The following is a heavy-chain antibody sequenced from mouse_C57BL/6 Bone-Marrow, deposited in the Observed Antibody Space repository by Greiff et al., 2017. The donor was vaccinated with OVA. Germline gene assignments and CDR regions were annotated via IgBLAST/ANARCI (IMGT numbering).Heavy chain of an antibody. CDR2: INPYNGGT. J-gene: IGHJ2*01. CDR3: AREDYGYDAYFEY. D-gene: IGHD2-2*01. V-gene: IGHV1-19*01. CDR1: GYTFTDYY. Sequence: VQLQQSGPVLVKPGASVKMSCKASGYTFTDYYMNWVKQSHGKSLEWIGVINPYNGGTSYNQKFKGKATLTVDKSSSTAYMELNSLTSEDSAVYYCAREDYGYDAYFEYWGQGTTLTVSS.